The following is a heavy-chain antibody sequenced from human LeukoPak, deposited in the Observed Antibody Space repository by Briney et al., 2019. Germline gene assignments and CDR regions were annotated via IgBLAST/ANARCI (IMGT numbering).Heavy chain of an antibody. CDR1: GFTFSTYT. CDR2: ISSSTSTI. Sequence: TGGSLRLSCAASGFTFSTYTMNWVRQAPGKGLEWVSYISSSTSTISYADSVKGRFTISRDNAKNSLYLQMNSLRAEDTAVYYCARVLPYDYINRFDRWGREPWSPSPQ. J-gene: IGHJ5*02. D-gene: IGHD4-11*01. CDR3: ARVLPYDYINRFDR. V-gene: IGHV3-48*01.